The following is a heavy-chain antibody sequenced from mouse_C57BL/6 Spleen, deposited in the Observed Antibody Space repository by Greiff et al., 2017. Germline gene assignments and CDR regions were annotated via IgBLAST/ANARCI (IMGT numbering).Heavy chain of an antibody. CDR3: ARELTGTFDY. Sequence: QVQLQQSGAELVRPGASVKMSCKASGYTFTSYWITWVKQRPGQGLEWIGDIYPGSGSTNYNEKFKSKATLTVDTSSSTAYMQLSSLTSEDSAVYYCARELTGTFDYWGQGTTLTVSS. J-gene: IGHJ2*01. V-gene: IGHV1-55*01. D-gene: IGHD4-1*01. CDR2: IYPGSGST. CDR1: GYTFTSYW.